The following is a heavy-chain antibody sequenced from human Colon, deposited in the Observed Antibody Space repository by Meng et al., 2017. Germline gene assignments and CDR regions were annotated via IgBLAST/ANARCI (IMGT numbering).Heavy chain of an antibody. Sequence: QLQLHESGSGLVKPSQTPSLTCAASGASIRSGGYSWSCIRQPPGKGLEWIGDIYHSGSTFYNPSLKSRVTISLDRSKNQFSLRLSSVTAADTAVYYCTRGSGGSVWGQGTLVTVSS. D-gene: IGHD3-10*01. V-gene: IGHV4-30-2*01. CDR2: IYHSGST. CDR1: GASIRSGGYS. J-gene: IGHJ4*02. CDR3: TRGSGGSV.